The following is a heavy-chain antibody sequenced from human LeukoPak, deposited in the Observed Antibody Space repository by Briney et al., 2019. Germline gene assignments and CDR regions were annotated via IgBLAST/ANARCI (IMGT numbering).Heavy chain of an antibody. D-gene: IGHD5-18*01. CDR2: INSDGSST. J-gene: IGHJ4*02. Sequence: ASVKVSCKASGYTFTSYYMHWVRQAPGKGLVWVSRINSDGSSTSYADSVKGRFTISRDNAKNTLYLQMNSLRAEDTAVYYCIRHSYVGDYWGQGTLVTVSS. CDR1: GYTFTSYY. CDR3: IRHSYVGDY. V-gene: IGHV3-74*01.